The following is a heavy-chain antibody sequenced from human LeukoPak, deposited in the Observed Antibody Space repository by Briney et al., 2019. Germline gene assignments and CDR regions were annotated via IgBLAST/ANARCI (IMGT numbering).Heavy chain of an antibody. Sequence: GGSLRLSCAASGFTFSNAWMSWVRQAPGKGLEWVGRIKSKTDGGATDHGAPVKGRFTISRDDLKNTLYLQMNSLKTEDTAVYYCTIDRGARDSWGQGTLVTVSS. CDR3: TIDRGARDS. D-gene: IGHD3-10*01. V-gene: IGHV3-15*01. J-gene: IGHJ5*01. CDR2: IKSKTDGGAT. CDR1: GFTFSNAW.